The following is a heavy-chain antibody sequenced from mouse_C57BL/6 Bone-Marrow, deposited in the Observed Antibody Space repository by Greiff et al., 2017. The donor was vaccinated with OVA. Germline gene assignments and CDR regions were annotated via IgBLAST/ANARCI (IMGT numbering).Heavy chain of an antibody. D-gene: IGHD1-1*01. CDR1: GYTFTSYG. CDR3: ARREYYGSREVSYWYFDV. CDR2: IYPRSGNT. Sequence: QVQLQQSGAELARPGASVKLSCKASGYTFTSYGISWVKQRTGQGLEWIGEIYPRSGNTYYNEKFKGKATLTADKSSSTAYMEFRSLTSEDSAVYFCARREYYGSREVSYWYFDVWGTGTTVTVSS. J-gene: IGHJ1*03. V-gene: IGHV1-81*01.